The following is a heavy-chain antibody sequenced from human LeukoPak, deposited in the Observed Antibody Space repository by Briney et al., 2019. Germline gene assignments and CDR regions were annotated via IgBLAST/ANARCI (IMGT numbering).Heavy chain of an antibody. D-gene: IGHD2-15*01. CDR3: ARDGTFDI. CDR2: INPDSGVK. Sequence: GASVKVSCKASGYTFTDYYMHWVRQAPGQGLEWMGWINPDSGVKNYPQKFQGRVTITRDTSSSTAYMELIRLRSDDTAVYYCARDGTFDIWGQGTMVTVSS. CDR1: GYTFTDYY. J-gene: IGHJ3*02. V-gene: IGHV1-2*02.